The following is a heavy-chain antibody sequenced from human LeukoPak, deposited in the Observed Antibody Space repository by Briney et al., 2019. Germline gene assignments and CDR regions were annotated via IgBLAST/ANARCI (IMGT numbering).Heavy chain of an antibody. J-gene: IGHJ6*02. CDR1: GGTFSSYA. CDR2: IIPILGVA. V-gene: IGHV1-69*04. Sequence: SVKVSCKASGGTFSSYAISWVRQAPGQGLEWMGRIIPILGVANYAQKFQGRVTITADKSTSTAYMELSSLRSEDTAVYYCARDYYDSSGYYYYYYGMDVWGQGTTVTVSS. D-gene: IGHD3-22*01. CDR3: ARDYYDSSGYYYYYYGMDV.